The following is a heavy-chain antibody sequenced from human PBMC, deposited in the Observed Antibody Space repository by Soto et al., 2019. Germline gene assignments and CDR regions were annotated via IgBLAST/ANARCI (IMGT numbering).Heavy chain of an antibody. D-gene: IGHD3-10*01. CDR2: IRSKANSYAT. Sequence: EVQLVESGGGLVQPGGSLNLSCAASGFTFSGSAMHWVRQASGKGLEWVGRIRSKANSYATAYAASVKGRFTISRDDSKNTAYLQMNSLKTEDTAVYYCTRHFPEWFGELLFDYWGQGTLVTVSS. CDR3: TRHFPEWFGELLFDY. J-gene: IGHJ4*02. CDR1: GFTFSGSA. V-gene: IGHV3-73*02.